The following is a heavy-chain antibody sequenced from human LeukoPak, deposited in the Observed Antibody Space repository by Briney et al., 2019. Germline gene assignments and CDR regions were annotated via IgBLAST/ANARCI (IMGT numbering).Heavy chain of an antibody. J-gene: IGHJ3*02. CDR1: GGSITNYY. CDR3: ARHALLWFGELLIGDDAFDI. Sequence: SETLSLTCTVSGGSITNYYWSWIRQPPGKGLEWIGYVYYNGNTNYNPSLKSRVTISVETSKNQFSLKLTSVTAADTAVYYCARHALLWFGELLIGDDAFDIWGQGTMVTVSS. CDR2: VYYNGNT. V-gene: IGHV4-59*08. D-gene: IGHD3-10*01.